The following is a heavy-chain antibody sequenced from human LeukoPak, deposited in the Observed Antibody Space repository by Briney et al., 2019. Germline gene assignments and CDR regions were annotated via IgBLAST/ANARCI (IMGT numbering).Heavy chain of an antibody. V-gene: IGHV3-30*18. CDR2: ISYDGSNK. CDR3: AKDRIRYSGYDTEFDY. D-gene: IGHD5-12*01. J-gene: IGHJ4*02. Sequence: GRSLRLSCAASGFTFSSYGMHWVRQAPGKGLEWVAVISYDGSNKYYADSVKGRFTISRDNSKNTLYLQMNSLRAEDTAVYYCAKDRIRYSGYDTEFDYWGQGTLVAVSS. CDR1: GFTFSSYG.